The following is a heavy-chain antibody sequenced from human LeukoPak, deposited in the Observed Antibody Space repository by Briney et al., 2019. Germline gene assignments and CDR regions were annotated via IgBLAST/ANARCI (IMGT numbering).Heavy chain of an antibody. CDR1: GYTFTSYY. J-gene: IGHJ1*01. D-gene: IGHD3-22*01. Sequence: ASVKVSCKASGYTFTSYYMHWVLQAPGQGLEWMGIINPSGGSTSYAQKFQGRVTMTRDTSTSTVYMELSSLRSEDTAVYYCVPESGYYSEYFQHWGQGTLVTVSS. CDR3: VPESGYYSEYFQH. V-gene: IGHV1-46*01. CDR2: INPSGGST.